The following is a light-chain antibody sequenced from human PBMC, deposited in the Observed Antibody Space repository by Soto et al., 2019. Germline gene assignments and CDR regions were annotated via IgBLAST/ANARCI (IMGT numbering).Light chain of an antibody. Sequence: EIVLTQSLGTLSLSPGDSATLSCLASQTVSSNFLAWYQQRPAQAPRLLIHGASTRATGITDRFSGSVSGTDFTLIISGLEPEDFAVYYCQQYGTSPATFGQGTKVDIK. CDR2: GAS. CDR1: QTVSSNF. J-gene: IGKJ1*01. V-gene: IGKV3-20*01. CDR3: QQYGTSPAT.